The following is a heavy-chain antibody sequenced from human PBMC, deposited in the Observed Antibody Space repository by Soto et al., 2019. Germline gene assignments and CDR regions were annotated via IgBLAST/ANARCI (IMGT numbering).Heavy chain of an antibody. CDR3: ARGIVVVTAARYNYYGMDV. CDR2: INPTSEYT. CDR1: GYTFTSYD. V-gene: IGHV1-8*01. D-gene: IGHD2-21*02. J-gene: IGHJ6*02. Sequence: ASVKVSCTASGYTFTSYDINWVRHAPGQGLEWVGWINPTSEYTAHAQKFQGRVTITADKSTSTAYMELSSLRSEDTAVYYCARGIVVVTAARYNYYGMDVWGQGTAVTVSS.